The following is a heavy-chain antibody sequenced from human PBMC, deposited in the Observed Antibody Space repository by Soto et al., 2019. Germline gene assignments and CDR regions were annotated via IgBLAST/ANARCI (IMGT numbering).Heavy chain of an antibody. Sequence: EVQLVESGGGLVQPGGSLRLSCAASGFTLSDHYMDWVRQAPGKGLEWVGRTRNKANSYTTEYAASVKGRFTISRDDSQTSLYLQMNSLKTEDTAVYYCARTASCSVNTCFSAFDIWGQGTMVTVSS. CDR2: TRNKANSYTT. D-gene: IGHD2-15*01. CDR3: ARTASCSVNTCFSAFDI. CDR1: GFTLSDHY. V-gene: IGHV3-72*01. J-gene: IGHJ3*02.